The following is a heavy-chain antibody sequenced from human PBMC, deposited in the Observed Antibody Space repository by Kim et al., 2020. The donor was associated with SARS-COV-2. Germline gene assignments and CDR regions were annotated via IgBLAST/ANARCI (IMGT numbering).Heavy chain of an antibody. V-gene: IGHV1-69*13. CDR3: SRGGFSSSWRLDY. CDR1: RDTFNTYA. CDR2: IVPFIGTS. D-gene: IGHD6-13*01. Sequence: SVKVSCKASRDTFNTYAISWVRQAPGQGLEWLGGIVPFIGTSDYAQKFQGRLTVTADDSTTTVYMELSSLRSDDTAVYFFSRGGFSSSWRLDYWGPGTL. J-gene: IGHJ4*02.